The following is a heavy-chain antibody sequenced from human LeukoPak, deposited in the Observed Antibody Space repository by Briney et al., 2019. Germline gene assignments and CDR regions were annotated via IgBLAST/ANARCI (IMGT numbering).Heavy chain of an antibody. Sequence: GESLKISCKGSGYSFTSYWIGWVRQMPGKGLEWMGIIYPGDSDTRYSPSFQGQVTISADKSISTAYLQWSSLKASDTAMYYCARHVGISGIAAAGIDYWGQGTLVTVPS. V-gene: IGHV5-51*01. J-gene: IGHJ4*02. CDR2: IYPGDSDT. CDR1: GYSFTSYW. D-gene: IGHD6-13*01. CDR3: ARHVGISGIAAAGIDY.